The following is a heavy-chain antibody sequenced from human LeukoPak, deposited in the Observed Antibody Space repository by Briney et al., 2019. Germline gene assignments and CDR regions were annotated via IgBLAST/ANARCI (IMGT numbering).Heavy chain of an antibody. J-gene: IGHJ4*02. CDR1: GFTFSTYA. V-gene: IGHV3-23*01. D-gene: IGHD6-19*01. Sequence: PGGSLRLSCAASGFTFSTYAMSWVRQAPGKGLEWVSAMSGSGGSTYYADSVKGRFTISRDNSKNTLYLQMDTLRAEDTAVYFCAKDRVAVAGAGPFDCWGQGTLVTVSS. CDR3: AKDRVAVAGAGPFDC. CDR2: MSGSGGST.